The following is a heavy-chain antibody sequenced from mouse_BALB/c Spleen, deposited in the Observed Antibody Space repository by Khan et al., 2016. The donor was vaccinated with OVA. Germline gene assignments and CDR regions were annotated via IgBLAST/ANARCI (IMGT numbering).Heavy chain of an antibody. J-gene: IGHJ1*01. V-gene: IGHV1S137*01. Sequence: QIQLVQSGAELVRPGVSVKISCKGPGYTFTHYAMHWVKQSHAKSLEWIGVISTYYGDASYNQKFKGKATMTVDKSSSTAYMELARLTSEDSAIYFCARDYGSSYRYFDVWGAGTTVTVSS. CDR2: ISTYYGDA. D-gene: IGHD1-1*01. CDR3: ARDYGSSYRYFDV. CDR1: GYTFTHYA.